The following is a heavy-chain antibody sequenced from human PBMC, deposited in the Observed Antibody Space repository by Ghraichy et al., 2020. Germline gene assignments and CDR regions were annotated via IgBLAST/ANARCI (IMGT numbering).Heavy chain of an antibody. J-gene: IGHJ6*02. CDR1: GGSFSGYY. V-gene: IGHV4-34*01. D-gene: IGHD3-3*01. CDR2: INHSGST. CDR3: ARVGGKYYDFWSGYRNHYYYYYGMDV. Sequence: SQALSLTCAVYGGSFSGYYWSWIRQPPGKGLEWIGEINHSGSTNYNPSLKSRVTISVDTSKNQFSLKLSSVTAADTAVYYCARVGGKYYDFWSGYRNHYYYYYGMDVWGQGTTVTVSS.